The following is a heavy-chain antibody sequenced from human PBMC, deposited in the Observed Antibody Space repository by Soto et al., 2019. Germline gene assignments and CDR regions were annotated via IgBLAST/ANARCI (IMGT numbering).Heavy chain of an antibody. CDR3: ARGGSGAAFDI. Sequence: SETLSLTCTVSGGSISSYYWSRIRQPPGKGLEWIGYIYYSGSTNYNPSLKSRVTISVDTSKNQFSLKLSSVTAADTAVYYCARGGSGAAFDIWGQGTTGTVSS. CDR2: IYYSGST. D-gene: IGHD2-15*01. V-gene: IGHV4-59*01. J-gene: IGHJ3*02. CDR1: GGSISSYY.